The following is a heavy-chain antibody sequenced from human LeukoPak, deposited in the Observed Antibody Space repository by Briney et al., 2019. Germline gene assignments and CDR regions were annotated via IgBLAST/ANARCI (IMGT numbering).Heavy chain of an antibody. J-gene: IGHJ4*02. Sequence: ASVKVSCKASGGTFSSYAISWVRQAPGQGLEWMGRIIPILGIANYAQKFQGRVTITADKSTSTAYMELSSLRSEDTAVYYCARDPSYDILTGDAGGWGQGTLVTVSS. D-gene: IGHD3-9*01. CDR2: IIPILGIA. V-gene: IGHV1-69*04. CDR1: GGTFSSYA. CDR3: ARDPSYDILTGDAGG.